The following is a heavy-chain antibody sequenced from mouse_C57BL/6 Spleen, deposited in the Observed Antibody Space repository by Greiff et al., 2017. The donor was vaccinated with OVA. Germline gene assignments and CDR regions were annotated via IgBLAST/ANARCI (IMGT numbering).Heavy chain of an antibody. D-gene: IGHD1-3*01. CDR2: ISSGSSTI. V-gene: IGHV5-17*01. CDR1: GFTFSDYG. CDR3: AGGGRGSYWYFDV. J-gene: IGHJ1*03. Sequence: EVKLVESGGGLVKPGGSLKLSCAASGFTFSDYGMHWVRQAPEKGLEWVAYISSGSSTIYYADTVKGRFTISRDNAKNTLFLQMTSLRSEDTAMDYCAGGGRGSYWYFDVWGTGTTVTVSS.